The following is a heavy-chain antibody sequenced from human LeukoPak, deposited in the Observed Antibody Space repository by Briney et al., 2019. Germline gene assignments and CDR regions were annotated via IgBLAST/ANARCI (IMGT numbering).Heavy chain of an antibody. V-gene: IGHV4-59*08. CDR1: GGSIRSYY. CDR2: IYYSGST. D-gene: IGHD3-22*01. Sequence: PSETLSLTCTVSGGSIRSYYWSWIRQPPGKGLEWIGYIYYSGSTNYNPSLKSRVTISVDTSKNQFSLKLSSVTAADTAVYYCARHDSSGYWYFDLWGRGTLVTVSS. J-gene: IGHJ2*01. CDR3: ARHDSSGYWYFDL.